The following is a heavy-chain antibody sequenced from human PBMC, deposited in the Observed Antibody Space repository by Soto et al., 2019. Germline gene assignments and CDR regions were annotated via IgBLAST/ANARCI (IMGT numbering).Heavy chain of an antibody. CDR2: LYYTDYT. V-gene: IGHV4-4*02. CDR1: GGSISSSNW. D-gene: IGHD3-22*01. Sequence: SETLSLTCAVSGGSISSSNWWSWVRQPPGKGLEWIGSLYYTDYTDSNPSLRSRVTISVDTSKNEVSLKLTSVTAADTAVYFCARLGAYYQAMDSWGQGTLVTVSS. CDR3: ARLGAYYQAMDS. J-gene: IGHJ1*01.